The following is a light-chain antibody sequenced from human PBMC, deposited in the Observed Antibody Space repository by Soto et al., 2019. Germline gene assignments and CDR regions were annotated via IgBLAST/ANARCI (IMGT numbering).Light chain of an antibody. CDR3: QKTYSPPRS. Sequence: DIQMTQSPSSLSASVGDRVTITCRTSQFISTYLHGYQQKPGKAPNLLIYAASKLHSGVPSRFSGSGSGTDFTLVITALQPEDFSGGYCQKTYSPPRSFGQGTELEI. V-gene: IGKV1-39*01. CDR1: QFISTY. CDR2: AAS. J-gene: IGKJ2*01.